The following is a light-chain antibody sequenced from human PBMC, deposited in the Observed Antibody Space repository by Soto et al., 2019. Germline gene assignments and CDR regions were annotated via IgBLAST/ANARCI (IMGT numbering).Light chain of an antibody. CDR1: QTVSSN. J-gene: IGKJ4*01. CDR3: QQCNNWPLT. V-gene: IGKV3-15*01. Sequence: EIVMTQSPATLSVSPGGRATLSCRASQTVSSNLAWYQQKPGQAPRLLIYGASTRATGIPARFSGSGSGTEFTLSISSLQSEDFAVYYCQQCNNWPLTFGGGTKVDVK. CDR2: GAS.